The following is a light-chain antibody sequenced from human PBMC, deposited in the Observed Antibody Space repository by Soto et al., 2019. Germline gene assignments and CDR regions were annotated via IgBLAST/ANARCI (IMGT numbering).Light chain of an antibody. Sequence: EIVLTQSPATLSLSPGERATLSCRASQSIRNYLAWYQQKPGQSPRLLIYDASNRATDVPARFSGSGSGTYFTISISSLEPEDFAVYFCQQRSNWPLTFGHGTKVDIK. CDR1: QSIRNY. V-gene: IGKV3-11*01. J-gene: IGKJ3*01. CDR2: DAS. CDR3: QQRSNWPLT.